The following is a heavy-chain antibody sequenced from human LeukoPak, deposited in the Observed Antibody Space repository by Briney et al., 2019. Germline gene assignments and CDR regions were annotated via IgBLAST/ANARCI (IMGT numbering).Heavy chain of an antibody. CDR3: AKDLAVAGTRSFDY. Sequence: GGSLRLSCAASGFTFSSYAMSWVRQAPVKGLEWVSAISGSGGSTYYADSVKGRFTISRDNSKNTLYLQMNSLRAEDTAVYYCAKDLAVAGTRSFDYWGQGTLVTVSS. CDR1: GFTFSSYA. V-gene: IGHV3-23*01. J-gene: IGHJ4*02. CDR2: ISGSGGST. D-gene: IGHD6-19*01.